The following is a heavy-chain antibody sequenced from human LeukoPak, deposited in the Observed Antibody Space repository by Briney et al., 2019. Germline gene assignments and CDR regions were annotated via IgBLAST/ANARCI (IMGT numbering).Heavy chain of an antibody. CDR2: WNSGSI. V-gene: IGHV3-9*01. CDR3: AKDRSYGSGSYYNELDY. Sequence: WNSGSIGYADSVKGRFTISRDNAKNSLYLQMNSLRAEDTALYYCAKDRSYGSGSYYNELDYWGQGTLVTVSS. D-gene: IGHD3-10*01. J-gene: IGHJ4*02.